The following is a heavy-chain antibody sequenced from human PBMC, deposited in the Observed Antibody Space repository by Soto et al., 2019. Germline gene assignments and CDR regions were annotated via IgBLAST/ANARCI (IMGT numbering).Heavy chain of an antibody. CDR3: ARDWGSGSYLAFDI. CDR2: IYYSGST. Sequence: QVQLQESGPGLVKPSQTLSLTCTVSGGSISSGGYYWSWIRQHPGKGLEWIVYIYYSGSTYYNPSLTRRVTIAVDKSKNQFSLKLSSVTAADTAVYYCARDWGSGSYLAFDIWGQGTMVTVSS. CDR1: GGSISSGGYY. J-gene: IGHJ3*02. D-gene: IGHD3-10*01. V-gene: IGHV4-31*03.